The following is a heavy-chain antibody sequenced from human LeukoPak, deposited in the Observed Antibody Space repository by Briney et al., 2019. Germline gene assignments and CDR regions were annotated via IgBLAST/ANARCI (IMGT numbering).Heavy chain of an antibody. J-gene: IGHJ4*02. D-gene: IGHD6-19*01. CDR2: ISGSGGST. CDR3: AKAPYSSGWYGDY. V-gene: IGHV3-23*01. CDR1: GFTFSSYA. Sequence: GGSLRLPCAASGFTFSSYAMSWVRQAPGKGLEWVSAISGSGGSTYYADSVKGRFTISRDNSKNTLYLQMNSLRAEDTAVYYCAKAPYSSGWYGDYWGQGTLVTVSS.